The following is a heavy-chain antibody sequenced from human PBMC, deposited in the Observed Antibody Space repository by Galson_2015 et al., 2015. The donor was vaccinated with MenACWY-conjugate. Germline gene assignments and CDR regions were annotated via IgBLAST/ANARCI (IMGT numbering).Heavy chain of an antibody. Sequence: SLRLSCAASGFTFSNFWMSWVRQAPGKGLEWVANIKQDGSEKYYGDSVKGRFTISRDNAKKSLYLQMNSLRAEDTAVYYCASVWMVRGLFDYSGQGTLVTVFS. V-gene: IGHV3-7*03. CDR3: ASVWMVRGLFDY. D-gene: IGHD3-10*01. CDR1: GFTFSNFW. CDR2: IKQDGSEK. J-gene: IGHJ4*02.